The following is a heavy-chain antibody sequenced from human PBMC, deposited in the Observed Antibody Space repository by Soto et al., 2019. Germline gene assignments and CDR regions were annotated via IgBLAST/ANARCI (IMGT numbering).Heavy chain of an antibody. D-gene: IGHD4-17*01. J-gene: IGHJ4*02. CDR1: GGSFSGYY. Sequence: SETLSLTCSVYGGSFSGYYWTWIRQPPGKGLEWIGEINDGGSTNYNPSLKSRVAMSVDTSKSHFSLKLSSVTAADTAVYYCATGGIAMTTNYFDYWGQGTLVTVSS. V-gene: IGHV4-34*01. CDR3: ATGGIAMTTNYFDY. CDR2: INDGGST.